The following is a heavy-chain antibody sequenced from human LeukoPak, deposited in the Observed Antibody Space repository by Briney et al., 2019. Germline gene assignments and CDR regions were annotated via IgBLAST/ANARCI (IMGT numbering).Heavy chain of an antibody. CDR3: ARESPGYSYGPPLP. D-gene: IGHD5-18*01. CDR1: GGTFSSYA. CDR2: IIPIFGTA. V-gene: IGHV1-69*13. Sequence: ASVKVSCKASGGTFSSYAISWVRQAPGQGHEWMGGIIPIFGTANYAQKFQGRVTITADESTSTAYMELSSLRSEDTAVYYCARESPGYSYGPPLPWGQGTLVTVSS. J-gene: IGHJ5*02.